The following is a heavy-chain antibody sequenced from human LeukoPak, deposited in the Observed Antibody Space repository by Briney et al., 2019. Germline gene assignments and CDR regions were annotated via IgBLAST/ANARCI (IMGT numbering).Heavy chain of an antibody. Sequence: ASVKDSCKASGYTFTGYYMHWVRQAPGQGLEWMGWINPNSGGTNYAQKFQGRVTMTRDTSISTAYMELSRLRSDDTAVYYCARSLEYSSSFDYWGQGTLVTVSS. D-gene: IGHD6-6*01. CDR2: INPNSGGT. CDR1: GYTFTGYY. CDR3: ARSLEYSSSFDY. V-gene: IGHV1-2*02. J-gene: IGHJ4*02.